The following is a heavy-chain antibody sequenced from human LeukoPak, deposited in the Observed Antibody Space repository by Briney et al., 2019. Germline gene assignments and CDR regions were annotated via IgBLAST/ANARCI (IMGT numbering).Heavy chain of an antibody. Sequence: SETLSLTCTVSGGSISSSSYYWGWIRQPPGKGLEWIGSIYYSGSTYYNPSLKSRVTISVDTSKNQFSLKLSSVTAADTAVYYCAREGYCSGGSCAIEYWGQGTLVTVSS. J-gene: IGHJ4*02. CDR1: GGSISSSSYY. CDR3: AREGYCSGGSCAIEY. CDR2: IYYSGST. V-gene: IGHV4-39*07. D-gene: IGHD2-15*01.